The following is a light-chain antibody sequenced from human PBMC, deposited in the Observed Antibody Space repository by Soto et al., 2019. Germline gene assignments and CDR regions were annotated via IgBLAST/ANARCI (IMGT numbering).Light chain of an antibody. CDR3: QQYTFYPWT. J-gene: IGKJ1*01. CDR2: KAS. V-gene: IGKV1-5*03. Sequence: DIQMTQSPSTLSASVGDRVTITCRASQSINTYLAWYQQKPGEAPKVLIYKASSLESWVPSRFSGSGSATEFTLTISSLQPDDFATYFCQQYTFYPWTFGQGTKVEIK. CDR1: QSINTY.